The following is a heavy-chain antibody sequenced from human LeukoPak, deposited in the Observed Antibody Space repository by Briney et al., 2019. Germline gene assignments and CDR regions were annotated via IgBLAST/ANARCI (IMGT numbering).Heavy chain of an antibody. CDR2: INPDGRDT. D-gene: IGHD2-21*02. J-gene: IGHJ1*01. CDR1: AFIFSGHW. Sequence: GGSLRLSCEGSAFIFSGHWMNWVRQAPGKGLEWVAHINPDGRDTYYVDSVKGRFTISRDNAQNSMYLQMNSLRVEDTAVYYCTSWGDTTAEYFQRWGQGTLVTVSS. CDR3: TSWGDTTAEYFQR. V-gene: IGHV3-7*01.